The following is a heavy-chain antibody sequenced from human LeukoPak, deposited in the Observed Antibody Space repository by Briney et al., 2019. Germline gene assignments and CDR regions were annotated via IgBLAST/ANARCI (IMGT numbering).Heavy chain of an antibody. Sequence: GGSLRLSCVASGFTFSDYYMSWIRQAPGKGLEWVSYISSSDSTIYYADSVKGRFTISRDNAKNSLYLQMNSLRAEDTAVYYCARVAINDYGDYFDYWGQGTLVTVSS. J-gene: IGHJ4*02. V-gene: IGHV3-11*04. D-gene: IGHD4-17*01. CDR2: ISSSDSTI. CDR3: ARVAINDYGDYFDY. CDR1: GFTFSDYY.